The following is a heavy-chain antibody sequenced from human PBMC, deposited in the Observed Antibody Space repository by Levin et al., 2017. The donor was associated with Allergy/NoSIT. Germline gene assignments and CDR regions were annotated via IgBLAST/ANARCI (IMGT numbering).Heavy chain of an antibody. J-gene: IGHJ4*02. CDR1: GYSFTSYW. CDR3: AWTFHSSGWTYFDY. CDR2: IYPGDSDT. Sequence: AGGSLRLSCKGSGYSFTSYWIGWVRQMPGKGLEWMGIIYPGDSDTRYSPSFQGQVTISADKSISTAYLQWSSLKASDTAMYYCAWTFHSSGWTYFDYWGQGTLVTVSS. V-gene: IGHV5-51*01. D-gene: IGHD6-19*01.